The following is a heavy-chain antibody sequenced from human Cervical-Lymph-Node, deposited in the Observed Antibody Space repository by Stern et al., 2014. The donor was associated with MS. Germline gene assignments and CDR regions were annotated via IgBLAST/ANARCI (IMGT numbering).Heavy chain of an antibody. CDR1: GYNLTYIS. V-gene: IGHV1-24*01. CDR3: ASISGYYYVIDV. Sequence: VQLVQSGGEVKKPGASVKVSCKVSGYNLTYISLHWVRPAPGKGLEWVGGYGPEDGETIYAQNCQGRVTLTEETSTYTGYMDLRSLRSDDSALYYCASISGYYYVIDVWGQGTTVTVSS. CDR2: YGPEDGET. D-gene: IGHD1-26*01. J-gene: IGHJ6*02.